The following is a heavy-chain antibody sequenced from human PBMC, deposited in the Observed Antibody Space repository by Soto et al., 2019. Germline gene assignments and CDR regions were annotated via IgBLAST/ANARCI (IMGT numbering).Heavy chain of an antibody. Sequence: SETLSLTCTVSGASISTYYWSWVRQPPGKGLEWIGYIYSNGSSNYNPSLKSRVTISVDKSKKQFSLKLSSVTAADTAVYYCASNIWNTYYSPQVEHFQHWGQGTLVTVSS. D-gene: IGHD3-3*01. J-gene: IGHJ1*01. CDR1: GASISTYY. CDR2: IYSNGSS. V-gene: IGHV4-59*01. CDR3: ASNIWNTYYSPQVEHFQH.